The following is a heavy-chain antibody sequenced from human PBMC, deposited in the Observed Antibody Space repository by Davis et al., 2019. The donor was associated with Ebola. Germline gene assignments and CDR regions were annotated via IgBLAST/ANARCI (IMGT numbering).Heavy chain of an antibody. CDR2: INHSGST. Sequence: MPGGSLRLSCAVYGGSFSGYYWSWIRQPPGKGLEWIGEINHSGSTNYNPSLKSRVTISVDTSKNQFSLKLSSVTAADTAVYYCARAERAVIWNDVRWFDPWGQGTLVTVSS. J-gene: IGHJ5*02. CDR3: ARAERAVIWNDVRWFDP. CDR1: GGSFSGYY. D-gene: IGHD1-1*01. V-gene: IGHV4-34*01.